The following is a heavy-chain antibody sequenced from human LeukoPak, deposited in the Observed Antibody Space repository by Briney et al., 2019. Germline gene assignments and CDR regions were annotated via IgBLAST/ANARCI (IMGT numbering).Heavy chain of an antibody. CDR2: ISYDGSNK. D-gene: IGHD4-23*01. V-gene: IGHV3-30*18. CDR1: GFTFSSYG. Sequence: PGGSLRLSCAASGFTFSSYGMHWVRQAPGKGLEWVAVISYDGSNKYYADSVKGRFTISRDNSKNTLYLQTNSLRAEDTAVYYCAKEAGGNPGNDYWGQGTLVTVSS. CDR3: AKEAGGNPGNDY. J-gene: IGHJ4*02.